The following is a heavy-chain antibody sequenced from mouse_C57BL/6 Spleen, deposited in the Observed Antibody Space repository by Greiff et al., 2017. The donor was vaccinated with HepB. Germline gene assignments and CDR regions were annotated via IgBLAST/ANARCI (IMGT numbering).Heavy chain of an antibody. CDR1: GYTFTSYW. CDR2: IDPSDSYT. V-gene: IGHV1-50*01. CDR3: ARRDSNYVLWFAD. Sequence: VQLQQPGAELVKPGASVKLSCKASGYTFTSYWMQWVKQRPGQGLEWIGEIDPSDSYTNYNQKFKGKATLTVDTSSSTAYMQLSSLTSEDSAVYYCARRDSNYVLWFADWGQGTLVTVSA. D-gene: IGHD2-5*01. J-gene: IGHJ3*01.